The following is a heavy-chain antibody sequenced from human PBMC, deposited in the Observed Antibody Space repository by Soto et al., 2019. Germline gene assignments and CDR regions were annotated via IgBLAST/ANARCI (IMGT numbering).Heavy chain of an antibody. CDR1: GFTVSSNY. CDR2: IYSGGST. Sequence: GGSLRLSCAASGFTVSSNYMSWVRQAPGKGLEWVSVIYSGGSTYYADSVKGRFTISRDNSKNTLYLQMNSLRAEDTAVYYCARDQYGDYVFDYWGPGPMLTLSS. CDR3: ARDQYGDYVFDY. V-gene: IGHV3-53*01. D-gene: IGHD4-17*01. J-gene: IGHJ4*02.